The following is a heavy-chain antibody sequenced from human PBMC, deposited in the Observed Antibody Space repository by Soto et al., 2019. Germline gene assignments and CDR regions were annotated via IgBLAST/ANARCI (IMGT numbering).Heavy chain of an antibody. CDR3: ARTHTFDSSGYCFGY. Sequence: PVGSLRLSCAASGFTFSSYGMHWVRQAPGKGLEWVAVIWYDVSNKYYADSVKGRFTISRDNSKNTLYLQINSLRAENTAVYYCARTHTFDSSGYCFGYWGQGTLVTVSS. J-gene: IGHJ4*02. CDR2: IWYDVSNK. V-gene: IGHV3-33*01. D-gene: IGHD3-22*01. CDR1: GFTFSSYG.